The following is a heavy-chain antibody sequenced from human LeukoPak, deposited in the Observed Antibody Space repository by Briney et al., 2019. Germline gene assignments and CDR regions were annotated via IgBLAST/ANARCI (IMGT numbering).Heavy chain of an antibody. D-gene: IGHD3-22*01. V-gene: IGHV1-18*01. CDR3: ARGNYDGSGYYVY. CDR1: GYTFTSYG. J-gene: IGHJ4*02. CDR2: ISANNGNT. Sequence: EASVKVSCKASGYTFTSYGISWVRQAPGQGLEWMGWISANNGNTNYAEKLQGRVTMTTDTSTRTVYMELRSLRSGDTAVYYCARGNYDGSGYYVYWGQGTLVTVSS.